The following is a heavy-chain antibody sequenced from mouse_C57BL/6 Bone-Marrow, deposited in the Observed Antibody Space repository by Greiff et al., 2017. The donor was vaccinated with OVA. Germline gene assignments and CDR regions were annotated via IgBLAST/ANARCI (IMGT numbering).Heavy chain of an antibody. CDR2: IRNKANNHAT. J-gene: IGHJ3*01. V-gene: IGHV6-6*01. Sequence: EVQVVESGGGLVQPGGSMKLSCAASGFTFSDAWMDWVRQSPEKGLEWVAEIRNKANNHATYYAESVKGRFTISRDDSKSSVYLQMNSLRAEDTGIYYCTRRVVPHYGSPFGYWGQGTLVTVSA. CDR3: TRRVVPHYGSPFGY. D-gene: IGHD1-1*01. CDR1: GFTFSDAW.